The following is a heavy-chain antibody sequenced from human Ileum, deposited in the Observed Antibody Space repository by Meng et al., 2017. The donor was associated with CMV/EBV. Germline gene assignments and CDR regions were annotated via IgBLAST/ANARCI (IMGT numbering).Heavy chain of an antibody. V-gene: IGHV3-23*01. Sequence: GSLGLSCAASGITFSSYAMSGVRQAPGKGIEWVSAISGSGITTYYGDYVKGRFTISRDNSKNTLYLQMNSLRAEDTAVYYCAKDCRMGGQGTLVTVSS. D-gene: IGHD5-24*01. CDR1: GITFSSYA. J-gene: IGHJ4*01. CDR2: ISGSGITT. CDR3: AKDCRM.